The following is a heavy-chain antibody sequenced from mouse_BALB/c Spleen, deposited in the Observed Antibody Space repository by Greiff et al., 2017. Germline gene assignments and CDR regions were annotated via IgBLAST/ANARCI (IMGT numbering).Heavy chain of an antibody. Sequence: VQLMESGPGLVQPSQCLSITCTVSGFSFTSYCVHWVRQSPGKGLEWLGVIWSGGSTDYNAAFISRLSISKDNSKSQVFFKMNSLQANDTAIYYCAGLVDPPFDVWGAGTTVTVSS. D-gene: IGHD2-10*02. CDR2: IWSGGST. CDR3: AGLVDPPFDV. V-gene: IGHV2-2*02. J-gene: IGHJ1*01. CDR1: GFSFTSYC.